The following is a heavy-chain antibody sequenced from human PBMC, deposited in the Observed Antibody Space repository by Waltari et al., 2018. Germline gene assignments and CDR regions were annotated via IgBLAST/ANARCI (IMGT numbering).Heavy chain of an antibody. CDR2: IYYSGGT. D-gene: IGHD3-22*01. CDR1: GGSISSSSYY. J-gene: IGHJ4*02. CDR3: ASMPRFGGYPTRG. V-gene: IGHV4-39*07. Sequence: QLQLQESGPGLVKPSETLSLTCTVSGGSISSSSYYWGWIRQPPGKGLEWIGSIYYSGGTYYNPSLKSRVTISVDTSKTQFSLKLSSVTAADTAVYYCASMPRFGGYPTRGWGQGTLVTVSS.